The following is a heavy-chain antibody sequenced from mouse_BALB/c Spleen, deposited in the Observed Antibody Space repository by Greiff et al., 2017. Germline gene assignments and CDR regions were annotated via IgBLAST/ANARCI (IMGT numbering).Heavy chain of an antibody. Sequence: DVKLVESGGGLVKPRGSLKLSCAASGFAFSSYDMSWVRQTPEKRLEWVAYISSGGGSTYYPDTVKGRFTISRDNAKNTLYLQMSSLKSEDTAMYYCALRVFAYWGQGTLVTVSA. J-gene: IGHJ3*01. CDR2: ISSGGGST. CDR1: GFAFSSYD. V-gene: IGHV5-12-1*01. CDR3: ALRVFAY. D-gene: IGHD1-1*01.